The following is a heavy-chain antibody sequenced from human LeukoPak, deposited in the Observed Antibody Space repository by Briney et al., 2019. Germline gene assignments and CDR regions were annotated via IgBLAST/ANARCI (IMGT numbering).Heavy chain of an antibody. Sequence: PGGSLRLSCAASGFTFSSFAMNWVRQAPGKGLEWVSGISGSGVTTYHADSVKGRFTISRDNSKNTLYLQMNSLRAEDTAVYYCTKALYCGGDCYSRDDYWGQATLVTVSS. CDR1: GFTFSSFA. CDR2: ISGSGVTT. CDR3: TKALYCGGDCYSRDDY. J-gene: IGHJ4*02. D-gene: IGHD2-21*02. V-gene: IGHV3-23*01.